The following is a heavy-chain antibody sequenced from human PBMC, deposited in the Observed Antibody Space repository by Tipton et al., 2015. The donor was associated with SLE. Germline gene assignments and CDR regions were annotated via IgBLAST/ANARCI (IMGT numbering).Heavy chain of an antibody. J-gene: IGHJ4*02. Sequence: SLRLSCAASGFTFSNYALSWIRQAPGKGLEWVSYISSSSSYTNYADSVKGRFTISRDNAKNSLCLQMNSLRAEDTAVYYCARGGSGTSFDYWGQGTLVTVSS. V-gene: IGHV3-11*05. CDR2: ISSSSSYT. CDR1: GFTFSNYA. D-gene: IGHD6-25*01. CDR3: ARGGSGTSFDY.